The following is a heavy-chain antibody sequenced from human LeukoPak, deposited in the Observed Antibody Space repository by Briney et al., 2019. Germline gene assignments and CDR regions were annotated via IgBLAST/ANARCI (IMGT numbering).Heavy chain of an antibody. J-gene: IGHJ4*02. Sequence: GGSLRLSCVASGFTFDDYAMHWVRQAPGKGLEWVSGISWNSGSIGYADSVKGRFTISRDNAKNSLYLQMNSLRAEDTALYYCAKARYTTALDYWGQGTLVTVSS. V-gene: IGHV3-9*01. CDR2: ISWNSGSI. CDR1: GFTFDDYA. D-gene: IGHD4-17*01. CDR3: AKARYTTALDY.